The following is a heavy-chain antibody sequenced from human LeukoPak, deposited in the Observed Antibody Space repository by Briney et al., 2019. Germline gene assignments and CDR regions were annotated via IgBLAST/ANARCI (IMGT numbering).Heavy chain of an antibody. D-gene: IGHD4-11*01. CDR2: IKQDGGEK. CDR3: VGGTVTRAFDP. J-gene: IGHJ5*02. V-gene: IGHV3-7*01. Sequence: TGGSLRLSCAASGFTFRSYWMRWVRQAPGKGLEWVASIKQDGGEKNYVDSAKGRFTISRDNAKNSLYLQMNSLRAEDTAVYFCVGGTVTRAFDPWGQGTLVTVSS. CDR1: GFTFRSYW.